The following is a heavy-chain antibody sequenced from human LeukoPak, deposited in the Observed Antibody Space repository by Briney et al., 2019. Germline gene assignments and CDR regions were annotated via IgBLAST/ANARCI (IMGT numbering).Heavy chain of an antibody. CDR2: ISSSSSYI. Sequence: GGSLRLSCAASGFTFSSYSMNWVRQAPGKGLEWVSSISSSSSYIYYADSVKGRFTISRDNAKNSLYLQMNSLRAEDTAAYYCARGRDYYDSSGSLDYWGQGTLVTVSS. CDR1: GFTFSSYS. V-gene: IGHV3-21*01. CDR3: ARGRDYYDSSGSLDY. J-gene: IGHJ4*02. D-gene: IGHD3-22*01.